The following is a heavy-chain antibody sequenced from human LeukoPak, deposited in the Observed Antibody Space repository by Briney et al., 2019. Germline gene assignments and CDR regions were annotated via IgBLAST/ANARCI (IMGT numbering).Heavy chain of an antibody. Sequence: ASVTVSCKASGYKFNNCGISWVRQAPGQGREWMGWISAHNGNTNYAQSFQGRVTMTTDTSTNTAYLDLKSLRSDDTAVYYCARALSTTSCCYRLDVWGQGSPVTVS. CDR3: ARALSTTSCCYRLDV. CDR2: ISAHNGNT. V-gene: IGHV1-18*01. D-gene: IGHD2-2*01. J-gene: IGHJ6*02. CDR1: GYKFNNCG.